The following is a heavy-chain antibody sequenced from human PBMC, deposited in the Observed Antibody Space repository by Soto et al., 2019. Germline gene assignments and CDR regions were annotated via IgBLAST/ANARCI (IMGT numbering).Heavy chain of an antibody. J-gene: IGHJ6*02. Sequence: SGPTLVNPTQTLTLTCTVSGFSLSTSGLGVGWIRQPPGKALEWLALIYWDDDKRYSPSLKSRLTITKDTSKNQVVLTMTNMDPVDTATYYCAHSTGPVVPAATFYYYYGMDAWGQGTTVTVSS. CDR1: GFSLSTSGLG. D-gene: IGHD2-2*01. CDR2: IYWDDDK. V-gene: IGHV2-5*02. CDR3: AHSTGPVVPAATFYYYYGMDA.